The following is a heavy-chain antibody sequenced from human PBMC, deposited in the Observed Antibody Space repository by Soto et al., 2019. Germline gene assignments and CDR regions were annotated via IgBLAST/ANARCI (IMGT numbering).Heavy chain of an antibody. V-gene: IGHV3-7*03. D-gene: IGHD6-19*01. CDR3: ASGPHSSGWYAIDY. J-gene: IGHJ4*02. CDR2: IKQDGSEK. Sequence: PGGSLRLSCAASGFSFSSYLMSWARQAPGKGLEWVANIKQDGSEKYYVDSVKGRFTISRDNAKNSLYLQMNSLRAEDTAVYYCASGPHSSGWYAIDYWGQGTLVTVSS. CDR1: GFSFSSYL.